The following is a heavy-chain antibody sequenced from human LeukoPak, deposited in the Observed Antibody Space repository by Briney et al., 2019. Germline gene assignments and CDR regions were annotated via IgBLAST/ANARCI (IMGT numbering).Heavy chain of an antibody. V-gene: IGHV3-23*01. D-gene: IGHD5-12*01. CDR2: ISGSGGYT. J-gene: IGHJ4*02. Sequence: GGSLRLSCAASGFTFSNYAMSWVRQAPGEGLEWVSGISGSGGYTYYTDSVKGRFTISRDDSKNTLYLQMDSLRAEDTAVYYCAKGGSGHDFCDYWGQGSLVSVSS. CDR1: GFTFSNYA. CDR3: AKGGSGHDFCDY.